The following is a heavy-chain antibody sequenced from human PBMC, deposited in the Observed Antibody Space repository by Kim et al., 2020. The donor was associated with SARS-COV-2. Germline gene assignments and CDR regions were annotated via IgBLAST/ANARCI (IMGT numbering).Heavy chain of an antibody. V-gene: IGHV3-30*01. Sequence: YYADSVKGRFTISRDNSKNTLYLQMNSLRAEDTAVYYCARYQREMATNDYWGQGTLVTVSS. J-gene: IGHJ4*02. CDR3: ARYQREMATNDY. D-gene: IGHD5-12*01.